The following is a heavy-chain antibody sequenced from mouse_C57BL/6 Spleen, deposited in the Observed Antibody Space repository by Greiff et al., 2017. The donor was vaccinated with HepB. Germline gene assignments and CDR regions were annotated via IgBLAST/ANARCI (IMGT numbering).Heavy chain of an antibody. D-gene: IGHD1-1*01. V-gene: IGHV5-9-1*02. CDR3: TRVDYYYGSSYENAMDY. CDR1: GFTFSSYA. J-gene: IGHJ4*01. Sequence: EVKVVESGEGLVKPGGSLKLSCAASGFTFSSYAMSWVRQTPEKRLEWVAYISSGGDYIYYADTVKGRFTISRDNARNTLYLQMSSLKSEDTAMYYCTRVDYYYGSSYENAMDYWGQGTSVTVSS. CDR2: ISSGGDYI.